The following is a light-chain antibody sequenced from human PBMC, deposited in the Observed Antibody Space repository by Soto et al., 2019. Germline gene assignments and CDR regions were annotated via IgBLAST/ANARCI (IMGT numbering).Light chain of an antibody. J-gene: IGKJ1*01. CDR1: QTISSW. CDR2: KAS. Sequence: DIQMTQSPSTLSGAVGDRVTITCRASQTISSWLAWYQQKPGKAPNLLMYKASSLESGVPSRFSGSGSGTEFTVNISSLQPDDFATYYCQQYNSYSPWTVGQGTKVDIK. CDR3: QQYNSYSPWT. V-gene: IGKV1-5*03.